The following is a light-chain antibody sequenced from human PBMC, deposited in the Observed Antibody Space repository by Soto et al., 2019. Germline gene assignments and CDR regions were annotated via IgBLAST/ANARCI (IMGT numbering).Light chain of an antibody. Sequence: EIVLTHSPATLSLSPGERATLSCRASQSVSSYLAWYQQKPGQAPRLLIYDASNRATGIPARFSGSGSGTDFALTISSLEPEDFAVYYCQQRSNWPSTFGGGTKVEIK. J-gene: IGKJ4*01. CDR1: QSVSSY. CDR2: DAS. V-gene: IGKV3-11*01. CDR3: QQRSNWPST.